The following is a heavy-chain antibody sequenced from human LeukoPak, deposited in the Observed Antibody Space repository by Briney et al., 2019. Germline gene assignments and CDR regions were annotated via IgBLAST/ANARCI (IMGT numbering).Heavy chain of an antibody. D-gene: IGHD3-22*01. CDR2: IIQDGSQK. Sequence: PGGSLRLSCAASGFSFGTYYMSWFRQAPGKGLEWVANIIQDGSQKYYVDSVKGRFSISRDNGNNSLFLHMSSLRAEDTAVYYCARDLRDTSRYFDYWGQGTLVIVSS. CDR1: GFSFGTYY. J-gene: IGHJ4*02. V-gene: IGHV3-7*01. CDR3: ARDLRDTSRYFDY.